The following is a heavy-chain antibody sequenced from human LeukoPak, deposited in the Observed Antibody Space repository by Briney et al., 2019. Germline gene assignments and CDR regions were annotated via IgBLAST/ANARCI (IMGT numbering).Heavy chain of an antibody. CDR3: ARELGDGYNNNWFDP. CDR2: IYYSGST. D-gene: IGHD5-24*01. J-gene: IGHJ5*02. CDR1: GGSISSGGYY. Sequence: SETLSLTCTVSGGSISSGGYYWSWIRQHQGKGLEWIGYIYYSGSTYYNPSLKSRVTISVDTSKNQFSLKLSSVTAADTAVYYCARELGDGYNNNWFDPWGQGTLVTVSS. V-gene: IGHV4-31*03.